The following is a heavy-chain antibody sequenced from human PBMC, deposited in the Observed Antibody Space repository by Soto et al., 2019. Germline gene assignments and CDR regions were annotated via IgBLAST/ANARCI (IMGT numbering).Heavy chain of an antibody. CDR2: INHSGST. D-gene: IGHD4-4*01. CDR3: ARGRYSNYRSYYYYYGMDV. V-gene: IGHV4-34*01. CDR1: GGSFSGYY. Sequence: SETLSLTCAVYGGSFSGYYWSWIRQPPGKGLEWIGEINHSGSTNYNPSLKSRVTISVDTSKNQFSLKLSSVTAADTAVYYCARGRYSNYRSYYYYYGMDVWGQGPRSPSP. J-gene: IGHJ6*02.